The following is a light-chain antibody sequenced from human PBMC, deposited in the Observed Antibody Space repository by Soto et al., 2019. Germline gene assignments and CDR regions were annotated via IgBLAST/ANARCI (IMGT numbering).Light chain of an antibody. CDR1: QSISSY. CDR3: LQHKTFPWT. Sequence: IQMTQSPSSLSSSVGDRVTLTCQASQSISSYLNWYKQKPGKAPKLLSYAASSLQSGVPSRFRGSRSGTEFTLTISSLQPEDFVTYHCLQHKTFPWTFGQGTKVDIK. J-gene: IGKJ1*01. CDR2: AAS. V-gene: IGKV1-17*01.